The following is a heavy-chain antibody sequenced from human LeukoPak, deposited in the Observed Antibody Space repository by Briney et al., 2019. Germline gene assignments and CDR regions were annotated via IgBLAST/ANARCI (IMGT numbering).Heavy chain of an antibody. J-gene: IGHJ4*02. D-gene: IGHD1-26*01. V-gene: IGHV4-59*01. Sequence: SETLSLTCTVSGGSISSYYWSWIRQPPGKGLEWIGYIYYSGSTNYNPSLKSRVTISVDTSKNQFSLKLSSVTATDTAVYYCAREYSGSYFDYWGQGTLVTVSS. CDR1: GGSISSYY. CDR3: AREYSGSYFDY. CDR2: IYYSGST.